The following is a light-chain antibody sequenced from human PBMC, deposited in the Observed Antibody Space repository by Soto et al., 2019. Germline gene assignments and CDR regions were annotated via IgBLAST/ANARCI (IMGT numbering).Light chain of an antibody. CDR2: DDN. V-gene: IGLV1-51*01. CDR3: GSWDSSLSAYV. Sequence: QSVLTQPPSVSAAPGEKVSISCSGGSSNIGSNYVSWYQQLPGAAPKLLIYDDNKRPSGIPDRFSGSKSGTSATLGITGFQTGDEADYYCGSWDSSLSAYVFGTGTKVTVL. J-gene: IGLJ1*01. CDR1: SSNIGSNY.